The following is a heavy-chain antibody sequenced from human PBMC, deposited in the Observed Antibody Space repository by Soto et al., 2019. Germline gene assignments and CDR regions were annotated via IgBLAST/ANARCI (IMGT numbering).Heavy chain of an antibody. CDR3: ARETAGSFDY. CDR2: INHSGST. V-gene: IGHV4-34*01. Sequence: SETLSLTCAVYGGSFSGYYWSWIRQPPGKGLEWIGEINHSGSTNYNPSLKSRVTISVDTSKNQFSLKLSSVTAADTAVYYCARETAGSFDYWGQGTLVTVSS. CDR1: GGSFSGYY. D-gene: IGHD6-13*01. J-gene: IGHJ4*02.